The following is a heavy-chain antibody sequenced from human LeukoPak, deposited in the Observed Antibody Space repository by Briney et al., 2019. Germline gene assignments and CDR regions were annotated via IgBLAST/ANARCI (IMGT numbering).Heavy chain of an antibody. CDR2: IIPIFGTA. Sequence: SVKVSCKASRYTFINSDTNISWVRQAPGQGLEWMGGIIPIFGTANYAQKFQGRVTITTDESTSTAYMELSSLRSEDTAVYYCARAHSSSWSFDYWGQGTLVTVSS. CDR1: RYTFINSD. V-gene: IGHV1-69*05. D-gene: IGHD6-13*01. CDR3: ARAHSSSWSFDY. J-gene: IGHJ4*02.